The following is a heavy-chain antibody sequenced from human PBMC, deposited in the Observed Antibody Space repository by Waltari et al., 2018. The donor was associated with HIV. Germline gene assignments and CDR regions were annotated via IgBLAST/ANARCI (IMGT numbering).Heavy chain of an antibody. J-gene: IGHJ4*02. CDR1: GYKFTAFF. Sequence: EVVLSQSGTQVVKPRTLLTVACRVSGYKFTAFFLHWGKKAPTTTFEWLGRVDPETGDTIYGDHFQARVTITVYASLKASFLKITNLTSDDSAIYYCLSDRGFWGQGSQVTV. V-gene: IGHV1-69-2*01. D-gene: IGHD5-12*01. CDR2: VDPETGDT. CDR3: LSDRGF.